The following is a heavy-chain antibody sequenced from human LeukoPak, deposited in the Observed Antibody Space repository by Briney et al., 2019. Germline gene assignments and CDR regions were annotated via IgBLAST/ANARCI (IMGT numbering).Heavy chain of an antibody. D-gene: IGHD6-19*01. J-gene: IGHJ4*02. V-gene: IGHV3-21*01. CDR3: ARYSSVFDY. CDR1: GFTFSSYI. Sequence: GGSLRLSCTASGFTFSSYIMSWVRQAPGKGLEWVSSISSSSSYIYYEDSVKGRFTISRDNGKNSLYLQMNSLRAEDTAVYHCARYSSVFDYWGQGTLVTVSS. CDR2: ISSSSSYI.